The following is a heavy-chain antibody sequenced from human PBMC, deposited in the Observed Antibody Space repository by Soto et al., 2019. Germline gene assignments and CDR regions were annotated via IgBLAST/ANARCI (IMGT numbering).Heavy chain of an antibody. CDR3: AKTSPMPLSHTSYGMDV. V-gene: IGHV3-23*01. CDR2: ISGSGGST. Sequence: GGSLRLSCAASGFTFSSYAMSWVRQAPGKGLEWVSAISGSGGSTYYADSVKGRFTISRDNSKNTLYLQMNSLRAEDTAVYYCAKTSPMPLSHTSYGMDVWGQGTTVPVSS. J-gene: IGHJ6*02. D-gene: IGHD2-2*01. CDR1: GFTFSSYA.